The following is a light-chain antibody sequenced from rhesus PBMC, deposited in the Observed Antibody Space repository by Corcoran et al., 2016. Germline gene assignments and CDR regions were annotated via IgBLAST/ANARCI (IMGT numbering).Light chain of an antibody. V-gene: IGLV7-76*01. Sequence: QAVVTQEPSMTVSPGGKVTLTCDSSTGAVTSGNYPNWFQQKPGQVPRGLIYNTNRKQSWTPARFSGSLAGGRAALTLSGAQPEDEAEYYCLLFQSGAYIFGAGTRLTVL. J-gene: IGLJ1*01. CDR1: TGAVTSGNY. CDR2: NTN. CDR3: LLFQSGAYI.